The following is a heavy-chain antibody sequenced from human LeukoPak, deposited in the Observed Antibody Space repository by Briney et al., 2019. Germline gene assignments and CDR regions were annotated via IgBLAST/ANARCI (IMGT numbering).Heavy chain of an antibody. Sequence: SETLSLTCTVSAYSISSGYYWGWIRQSPGKGLEWIGSLYHSGSTYYNPSLKSRVTVSVDTSKNQFSLKLSSVTAADTAVYYCARLIFWSGYGFDPWGQGTLVTVSS. V-gene: IGHV4-38-2*02. CDR3: ARLIFWSGYGFDP. CDR1: AYSISSGYY. D-gene: IGHD3-3*01. J-gene: IGHJ5*02. CDR2: LYHSGST.